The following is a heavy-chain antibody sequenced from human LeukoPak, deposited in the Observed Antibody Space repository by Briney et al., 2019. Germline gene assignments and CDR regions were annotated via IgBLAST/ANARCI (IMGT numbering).Heavy chain of an antibody. V-gene: IGHV4-34*01. D-gene: IGHD7-27*01. Sequence: SETLSLTCAVYGGSFSGYYWSWIRQPPGKGLEWIGEINHSGSTNYNPSLKSRVTISVDTSKIQFSLKLSSVTAADTAVYYCARGGWGNFDYWGQGTLVTVSS. J-gene: IGHJ4*02. CDR3: ARGGWGNFDY. CDR1: GGSFSGYY. CDR2: INHSGST.